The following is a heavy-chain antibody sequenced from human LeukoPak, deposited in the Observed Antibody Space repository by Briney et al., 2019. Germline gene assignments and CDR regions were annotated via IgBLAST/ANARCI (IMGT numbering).Heavy chain of an antibody. Sequence: PGGSLRLSCAASGFTFSSYAMSWVRQAPGKGLEWVSAISGSGGSTYYADSVKGRFTICRDNSKNTLYLQMNSLRAEDTAVYYCAKDPEDCSGGSCYSEYFQHWGQGTLVTVSS. J-gene: IGHJ1*01. CDR3: AKDPEDCSGGSCYSEYFQH. CDR2: ISGSGGST. V-gene: IGHV3-23*01. CDR1: GFTFSSYA. D-gene: IGHD2-15*01.